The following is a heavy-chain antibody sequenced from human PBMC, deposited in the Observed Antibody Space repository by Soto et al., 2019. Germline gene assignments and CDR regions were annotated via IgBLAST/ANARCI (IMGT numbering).Heavy chain of an antibody. CDR1: GGSVRDGY. J-gene: IGHJ5*02. CDR3: ARSYYDSTGFAVDP. CDR2: LYFGGSF. Sequence: ASETLSLTCTFYGGSVRDGYWGWVWPPAGRVLEGIGFLYFGGSFNYNPSLTSRGTLSVETSKIQFSMGVTSVTAFVTAVYYCARSYYDSTGFAVDPWGKETLVTVSS. D-gene: IGHD3-22*01. V-gene: IGHV4-59*02.